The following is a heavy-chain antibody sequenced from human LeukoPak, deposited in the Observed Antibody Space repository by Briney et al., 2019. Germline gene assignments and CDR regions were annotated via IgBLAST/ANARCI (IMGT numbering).Heavy chain of an antibody. CDR3: ASLYVVTTEVN. Sequence: GRSLRLSCAASGFTFSSYGMHWVRQAPGKGLEWVALISYGGSNKFYADSVKGRFTISRDNAKNSLYLQMNSLGAEDTALYYCASLYVVTTEVNWGQGTLVTVSS. CDR2: ISYGGSNK. J-gene: IGHJ4*02. CDR1: GFTFSSYG. V-gene: IGHV3-30*03. D-gene: IGHD4-23*01.